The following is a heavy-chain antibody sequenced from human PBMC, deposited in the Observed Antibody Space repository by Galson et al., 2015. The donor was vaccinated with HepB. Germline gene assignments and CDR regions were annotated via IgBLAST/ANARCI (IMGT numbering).Heavy chain of an antibody. J-gene: IGHJ4*02. Sequence: ETLSLTCTVSGGSIGNGTFSWGWIRQSPGKGLEWIGSFYDSGSTYYNPSLKSRLTISVHRSMNQFSLNLNSVTAADTSIYYCARSDDFWSGYFGDWGQGTLVTVSS. V-gene: IGHV4-39*01. CDR3: ARSDDFWSGYFGD. CDR1: GGSIGNGTFS. CDR2: FYDSGST. D-gene: IGHD3-3*01.